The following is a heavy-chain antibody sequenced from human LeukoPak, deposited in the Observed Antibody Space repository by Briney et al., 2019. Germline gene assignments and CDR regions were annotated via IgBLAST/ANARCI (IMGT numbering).Heavy chain of an antibody. CDR1: GGSFSGYY. V-gene: IGHV4-34*01. Sequence: PSETLSLTCAVYGGSFSGYYWSWIRQPPGKGLEWIGEINHSRSTNYNTSLESRVTISVDTSKNQFSLKLSSVTAADTAMYYCARIAEALDVWGKGTTVTVSS. J-gene: IGHJ6*04. CDR3: ARIAEALDV. CDR2: INHSRST.